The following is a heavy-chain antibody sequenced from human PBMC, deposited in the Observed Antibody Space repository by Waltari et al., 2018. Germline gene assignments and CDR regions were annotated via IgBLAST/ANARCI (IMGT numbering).Heavy chain of an antibody. V-gene: IGHV4-38-2*02. J-gene: IGHJ4*02. CDR1: GYSISSGYY. CDR2: IYHSGST. CDR3: VRKREREWELPFDY. D-gene: IGHD1-26*01. Sequence: QVQLQESGPGLVKPSETLSLTCTVSGYSISSGYYWGWIRQPPGKGLEWIGSIYHSGSTDYNPSLKSRVTISVDTSKNQFSLKLSSVTAADTAVYYCVRKREREWELPFDYWGQGTLVTVSS.